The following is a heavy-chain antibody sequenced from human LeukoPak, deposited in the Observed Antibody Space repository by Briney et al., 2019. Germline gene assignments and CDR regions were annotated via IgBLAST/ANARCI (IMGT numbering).Heavy chain of an antibody. J-gene: IGHJ5*02. CDR3: VRNYNLDH. CDR2: ITASGDGT. V-gene: IGHV3-23*01. Sequence: GGSLRLSCAASGFTFSTYGMSWVRQAPGKGLQRVSGITASGDGTYYADSVKGRFTISRDNSNNPLYLQMNSLGAEDTGIYYCVRNYNLDHWGQATLVTVSS. CDR1: GFTFSTYG. D-gene: IGHD3-10*01.